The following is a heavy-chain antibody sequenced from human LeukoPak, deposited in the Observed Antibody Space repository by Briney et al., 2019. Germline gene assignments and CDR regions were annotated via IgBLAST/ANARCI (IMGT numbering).Heavy chain of an antibody. D-gene: IGHD6-13*01. CDR3: ASAKTSSSSWFTFDY. Sequence: SETLSLTCTVSGGSINSSSYYWGWIRQPPGKGLEWTGSIYYSGSTYYNPSLKSRVTISVDTSKNQFSLKLNSVTAADTAVYYCASAKTSSSSWFTFDYWGQGTLVTVSS. CDR2: IYYSGST. J-gene: IGHJ4*02. V-gene: IGHV4-39*01. CDR1: GGSINSSSYY.